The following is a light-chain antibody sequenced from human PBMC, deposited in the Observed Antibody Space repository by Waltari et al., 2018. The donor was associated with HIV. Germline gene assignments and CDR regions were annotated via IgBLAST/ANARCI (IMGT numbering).Light chain of an antibody. V-gene: IGLV2-14*03. Sequence: HSALTQPASVSGSPGQSISISCSGTGSDIGASAFVSWYQQHPGRPPKLIIYDATNRPSDVSARFSASKSGTTASLTITGLQDEDEADYFCSSFTTSQTYIFGSGSRVTVL. CDR3: SSFTTSQTYI. J-gene: IGLJ1*01. CDR2: DAT. CDR1: GSDIGASAF.